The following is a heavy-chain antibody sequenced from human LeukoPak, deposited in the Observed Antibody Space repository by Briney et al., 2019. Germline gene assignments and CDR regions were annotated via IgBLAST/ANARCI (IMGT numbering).Heavy chain of an antibody. J-gene: IGHJ4*02. D-gene: IGHD1-14*01. CDR2: ISSSSTYI. Sequence: GGSLRLSCAASGFPLRSYWMSWVRQAPGKGLEWVSSISSSSTYIYYADSVKGRFTISRDNAKNSLYLQMNNLRAEDTAVYYCARWDRFHGVWGQGTLVTVSS. V-gene: IGHV3-21*01. CDR1: GFPLRSYW. CDR3: ARWDRFHGV.